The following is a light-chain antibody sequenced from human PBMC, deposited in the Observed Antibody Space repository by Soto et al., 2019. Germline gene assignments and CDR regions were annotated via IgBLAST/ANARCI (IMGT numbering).Light chain of an antibody. V-gene: IGKV3-20*01. CDR3: HQYGTAPLT. Sequence: EVVLTPSPGTLSLSPGERATLSCRASQSVAANYLAWYQQKRGQAPRLLIYGASSRATGIPDRFSGSGAGTDFTLTISRLEPEDFSVYYCHQYGTAPLTFGPGTKVDIK. CDR1: QSVAANY. J-gene: IGKJ3*01. CDR2: GAS.